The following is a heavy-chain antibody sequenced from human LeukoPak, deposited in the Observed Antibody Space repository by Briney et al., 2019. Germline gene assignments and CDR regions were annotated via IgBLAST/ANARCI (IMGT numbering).Heavy chain of an antibody. Sequence: GGSLILSCAASGFTFSTYAMNWVRQAPGKGLEWVSSISVTSTHIYYAASVKGRFTVSRDNAKNSLTLQMKSLRAEDTALYYCARGDASLQRNDALDIWGQGTMVSVSS. J-gene: IGHJ3*02. CDR3: ARGDASLQRNDALDI. D-gene: IGHD3-16*01. CDR2: ISVTSTHI. CDR1: GFTFSTYA. V-gene: IGHV3-21*01.